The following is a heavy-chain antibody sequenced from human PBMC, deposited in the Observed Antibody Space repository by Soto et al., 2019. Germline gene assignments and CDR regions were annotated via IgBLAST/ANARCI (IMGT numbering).Heavy chain of an antibody. CDR2: ISAYNGNT. Sequence: ASVKVSCKASGYTFTSYGISWVRQAPGQGLEWMGWISAYNGNTNYAQKLQGRVTMTTDTSTSTAYMELRSLRSDDTAVYYCARVMITMGRGVIFDHHHAFDIRGQGTMVTVSS. J-gene: IGHJ3*02. V-gene: IGHV1-18*01. CDR3: ARVMITMGRGVIFDHHHAFDI. CDR1: GYTFTSYG. D-gene: IGHD3-10*01.